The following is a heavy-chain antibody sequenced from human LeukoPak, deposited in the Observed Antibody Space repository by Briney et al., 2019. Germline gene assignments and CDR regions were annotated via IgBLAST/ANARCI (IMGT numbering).Heavy chain of an antibody. Sequence: PGGSLRLSCAASGFTFSSYGMHWVRQAPGKGLEWVAVISYDGSNKYYADSVKGRFTTSRDNSKNTLYLQMNSLRAEDTAVYYCANNWSFHWGQGTLVTVSS. J-gene: IGHJ4*02. CDR1: GFTFSSYG. V-gene: IGHV3-30*18. CDR2: ISYDGSNK. D-gene: IGHD2/OR15-2a*01. CDR3: ANNWSFH.